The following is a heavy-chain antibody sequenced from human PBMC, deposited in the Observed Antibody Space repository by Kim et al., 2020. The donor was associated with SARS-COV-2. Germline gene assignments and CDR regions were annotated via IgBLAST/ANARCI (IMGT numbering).Heavy chain of an antibody. CDR3: STVGARDGLDP. V-gene: IGHV3-53*01. CDR2: IYSGGST. Sequence: GGSLRLSCAASGFTVSSYYMSWVRQAPGKGLEWVSVIYSGGSTYYADSVKGRLSISRDNTNNTPYHQMISLRAADTAVYYCSTVGARDGLDPSGHGTRAT. J-gene: IGHJ5*02. D-gene: IGHD3-16*01. CDR1: GFTVSSYY.